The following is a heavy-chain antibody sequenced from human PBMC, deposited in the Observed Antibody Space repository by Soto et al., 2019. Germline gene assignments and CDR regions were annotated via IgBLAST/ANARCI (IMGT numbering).Heavy chain of an antibody. Sequence: SETLSLTCTVSGGSISSGGYYWSWIRQHPGKGLEWIGYIYYSGSTYYNPSLKSRVTISVDTSKNQFSLKLSSVTAADTAVYYCAREGHLRSVVVPAAMSPYYFDYWGQGTLVTVSS. CDR1: GGSISSGGYY. V-gene: IGHV4-31*03. D-gene: IGHD2-2*01. CDR2: IYYSGST. J-gene: IGHJ4*02. CDR3: AREGHLRSVVVPAAMSPYYFDY.